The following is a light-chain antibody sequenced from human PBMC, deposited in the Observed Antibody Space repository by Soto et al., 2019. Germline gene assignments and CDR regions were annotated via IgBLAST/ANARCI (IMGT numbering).Light chain of an antibody. J-gene: IGLJ2*01. CDR2: AVS. Sequence: QSALTQPASVSGSPGQSITISCTGSSSDVGGYNYVSWYQQHPGKAPKLMIYAVSNRPSGISNRFSGSKSGNTASLTLSGLQAEDEARYYCSSYTSSNTLVFGGGTQLTVL. V-gene: IGLV2-14*01. CDR1: SSDVGGYNY. CDR3: SSYTSSNTLV.